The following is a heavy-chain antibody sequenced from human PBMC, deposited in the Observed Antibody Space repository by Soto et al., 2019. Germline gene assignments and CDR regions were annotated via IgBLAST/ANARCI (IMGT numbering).Heavy chain of an antibody. J-gene: IGHJ6*02. CDR2: INPNSGGT. CDR1: GSTFTGYY. CDR3: ARSYDFWSGYFLDF. D-gene: IGHD3-3*01. Sequence: GASVKVSCNASGSTFTGYYMHWVRQAPGQGLERMGWINPNSGGTNYAQKFQGRVTMTRDTSISTAYMELRRLRSDDTAVYYCARSYDFWSGYFLDFWGQGTTVTVSS. V-gene: IGHV1-2*02.